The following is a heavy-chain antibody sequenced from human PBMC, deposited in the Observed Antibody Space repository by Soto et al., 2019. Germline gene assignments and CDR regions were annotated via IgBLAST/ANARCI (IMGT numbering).Heavy chain of an antibody. V-gene: IGHV4-39*01. CDR3: ARHWLQSWFDP. CDR2: IYYSGRT. J-gene: IGHJ5*02. Sequence: QLQLQESGPGLVKPSETLSLTCTVSGGSISSSSYYWGWIRQPPGKGLEWIGSIYYSGRTYYNQYLQSRVTISVDTSKNQCTLKLGSVTGADAAVYYCARHWLQSWFDPWGQGTLVTVSS. CDR1: GGSISSSSYY. D-gene: IGHD4-4*01.